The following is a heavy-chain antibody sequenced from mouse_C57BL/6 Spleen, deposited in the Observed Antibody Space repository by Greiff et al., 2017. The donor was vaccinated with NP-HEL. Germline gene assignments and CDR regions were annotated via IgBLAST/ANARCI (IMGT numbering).Heavy chain of an antibody. V-gene: IGHV1-22*01. CDR2: INPNHCGT. CDR1: GYTFTDYN. Sequence: EVQLQQSGPELVKPGASVKMSCKASGYTFTDYNMHWVKQSHGKSLEWIGYINPNHCGTSYNQKFKGKATLTVNKSSSTAYMEHRSLTSEDSAVYYCARPSITSYYAMDYWGQGTSVTVSS. D-gene: IGHD1-1*01. CDR3: ARPSITSYYAMDY. J-gene: IGHJ4*01.